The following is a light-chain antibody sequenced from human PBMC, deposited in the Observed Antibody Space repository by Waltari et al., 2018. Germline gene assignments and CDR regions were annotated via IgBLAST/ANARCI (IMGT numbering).Light chain of an antibody. CDR1: SSNIRPNL. J-gene: IGLJ3*02. CDR2: KNN. Sequence: QSVLPQPPSASAPPGLRVTISCSGPSSNIRPNLLYLYQQFPGTAPKLLIYKNNERPSGVPDRFSGSKSGTSASLAISGLRPEDEADYHCAAWDDRLNAWVFGGGTKVTVL. CDR3: AAWDDRLNAWV. V-gene: IGLV1-47*01.